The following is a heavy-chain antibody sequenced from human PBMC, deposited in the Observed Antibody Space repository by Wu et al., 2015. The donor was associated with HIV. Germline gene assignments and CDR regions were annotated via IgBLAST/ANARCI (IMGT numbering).Heavy chain of an antibody. CDR2: INSNRGGT. CDR3: ARLQSLHGLYSNADF. J-gene: IGHJ4*02. CDR1: GDGFTSYA. D-gene: IGHD5-24*01. V-gene: IGHV1-2*02. Sequence: QVHLVQFGAEVKKPGSSVKVTCKASGDGFTSYAISWVRQAPGQGPEWMGWINSNRGGTKYAQKFQGRVTMSRDTAISTAYMELASLTSDDTAVYYCARLQSLHGLYSNADFWGQGTLVTVSS.